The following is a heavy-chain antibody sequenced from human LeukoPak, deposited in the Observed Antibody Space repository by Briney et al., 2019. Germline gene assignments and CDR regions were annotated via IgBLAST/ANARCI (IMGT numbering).Heavy chain of an antibody. Sequence: PGGSLRPSCAASEFSFSSYSMNWVRQAPGKGLEWVSSISSTSSYIYYADSVKGRFTISRDNAKNSLYLQMNSLRAEDTAVYYCAADDSGDTDDYNWFDPWGQGTLVTVSS. CDR1: EFSFSSYS. CDR3: AADDSGDTDDYNWFDP. V-gene: IGHV3-21*01. J-gene: IGHJ5*02. CDR2: ISSTSSYI. D-gene: IGHD5-18*01.